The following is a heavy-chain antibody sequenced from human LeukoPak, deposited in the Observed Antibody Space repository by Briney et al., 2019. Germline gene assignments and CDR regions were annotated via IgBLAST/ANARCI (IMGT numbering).Heavy chain of an antibody. V-gene: IGHV4-59*08. J-gene: IGHJ6*02. Sequence: SETLSLTCTVSDASVSSDYWSWIRQPPGKGLEWIGYVYYSGSTNYNPSLKSRVTISVDTSKNQFSLKLSSVTAADTAVYYCARSPHCTGGSCYHYYYYGLDVWGQGTTVTVSS. D-gene: IGHD2-15*01. CDR3: ARSPHCTGGSCYHYYYYGLDV. CDR2: VYYSGST. CDR1: DASVSSDY.